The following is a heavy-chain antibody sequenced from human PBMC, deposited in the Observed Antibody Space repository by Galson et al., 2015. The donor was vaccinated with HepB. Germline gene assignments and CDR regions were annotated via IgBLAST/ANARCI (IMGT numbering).Heavy chain of an antibody. V-gene: IGHV1-69*04. Sequence: SVKVSCKASGGTFSSYAISWVRQAPGQGLEWMGRIIPILGIANYAQKFQGRVTITADKSTSTAYMELSSLRSEDTAVYYCARENLGNWFDPWGQGTLVTVSS. CDR2: IIPILGIA. CDR3: ARENLGNWFDP. J-gene: IGHJ5*02. D-gene: IGHD1-14*01. CDR1: GGTFSSYA.